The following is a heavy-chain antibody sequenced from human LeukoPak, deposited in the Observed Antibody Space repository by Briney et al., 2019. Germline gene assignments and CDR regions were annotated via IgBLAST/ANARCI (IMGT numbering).Heavy chain of an antibody. CDR2: IFYTGNS. V-gene: IGHV4-39*07. Sequence: PSETLSLTCTVSGGSISTSSYYWGWIRQPPGKGLEWIGSIFYTGNSYYNPSLRSRVTISLDTSKNQFSLRLRSVTAADTAVYYCVGTPGGANAGAPDCWGQGTLVTVSS. CDR1: GGSISTSSYY. CDR3: VGTPGGANAGAPDC. J-gene: IGHJ4*02. D-gene: IGHD2-21*01.